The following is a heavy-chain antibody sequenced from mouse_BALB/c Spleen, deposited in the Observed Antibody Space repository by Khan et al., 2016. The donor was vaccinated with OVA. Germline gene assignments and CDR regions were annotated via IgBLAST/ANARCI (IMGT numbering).Heavy chain of an antibody. J-gene: IGHJ2*01. Sequence: VQLQESGPGLVQPSQSLSITCTVSAFSLTNYGVHWVRQSPGKGLEWLGVIWSGGITDYNETFISRLSISKDISKSQVFFKMNSLQANDTAIYYCAKNRNGYFDYWGQGTTLTVSS. CDR2: IWSGGIT. CDR1: AFSLTNYG. D-gene: IGHD1-1*02. V-gene: IGHV2-2*02. CDR3: AKNRNGYFDY.